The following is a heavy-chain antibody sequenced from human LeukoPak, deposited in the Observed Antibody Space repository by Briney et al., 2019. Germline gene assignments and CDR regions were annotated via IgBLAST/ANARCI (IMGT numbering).Heavy chain of an antibody. V-gene: IGHV3-7*03. Sequence: PGGSLRLSCAASGFTFSSYWMSWVRQAPGKGLEWVANIKQDGSEKYYVDSVKGRFTISRDNSKNTLYLQMNSLRAEDTAVYYCAKRDVTNYYVHWGQGTLVTVSS. J-gene: IGHJ4*02. D-gene: IGHD3-10*02. CDR1: GFTFSSYW. CDR3: AKRDVTNYYVH. CDR2: IKQDGSEK.